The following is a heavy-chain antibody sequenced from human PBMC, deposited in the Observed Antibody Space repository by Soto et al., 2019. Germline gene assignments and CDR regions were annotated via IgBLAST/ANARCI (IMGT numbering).Heavy chain of an antibody. CDR1: GGSISSYY. D-gene: IGHD2-15*01. CDR2: IYYSGST. Sequence: PSETLSLTCTVSGGSISSYYWSWIRQPPGKGLEWIGYIYYSGSTNYNPSLKSRVTISVDTSKNQFSLKLSSVTAADTAVYYCARHIGYCSGGSCYSSLFDYWGQGTLVTVSS. J-gene: IGHJ4*02. V-gene: IGHV4-59*08. CDR3: ARHIGYCSGGSCYSSLFDY.